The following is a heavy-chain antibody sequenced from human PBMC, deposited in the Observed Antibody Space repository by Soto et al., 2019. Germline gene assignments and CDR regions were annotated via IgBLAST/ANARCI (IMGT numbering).Heavy chain of an antibody. V-gene: IGHV1-69*01. J-gene: IGHJ6*02. D-gene: IGHD2-2*01. CDR2: IIPISGTA. CDR3: ARSQGSSTSLEIYYYYYYGMDV. CDR1: GGTFSSYA. Sequence: VQRLKPGAEVKRPGPSGKFSCKASGGTFSSYAISWVRQAPGQGLGWMGGIIPISGTANYAQKFQGRVTITADESTSTAYMELSSLRSEDTAVYYCARSQGSSTSLEIYYYYYYGMDVWGQGTTVTVSS.